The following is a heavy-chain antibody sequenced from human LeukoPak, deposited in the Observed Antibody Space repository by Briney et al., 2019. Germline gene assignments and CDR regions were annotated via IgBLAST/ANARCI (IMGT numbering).Heavy chain of an antibody. CDR1: GFTFSSYS. Sequence: GGSLRLSCAASGFTFSSYSMNWVRQAPGKGLEWVSSISSSSSYIYYADSVKGRFTISRDNAKNSLYLQMSSLRAEDTAVYYCARDSGDSSGYYDAFDIWGQGTMVTVSS. CDR2: ISSSSSYI. CDR3: ARDSGDSSGYYDAFDI. D-gene: IGHD3-22*01. V-gene: IGHV3-21*01. J-gene: IGHJ3*02.